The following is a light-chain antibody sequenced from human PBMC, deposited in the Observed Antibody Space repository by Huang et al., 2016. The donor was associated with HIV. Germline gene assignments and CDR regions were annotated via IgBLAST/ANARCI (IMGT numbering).Light chain of an antibody. CDR1: QSLSRNY. CDR2: GTS. V-gene: IGKV3-20*01. J-gene: IGKJ1*01. CDR3: QQYVRSPWT. Sequence: EIVLSQSPGTLSLSPRERAALSCRASQSLSRNYIAWYQQRPGQWPRLLIYGTSTRATGIPDRFSGSGSGTDFTLTISRLEPEDFAMYYCQQYVRSPWTFGQGTKVEIK.